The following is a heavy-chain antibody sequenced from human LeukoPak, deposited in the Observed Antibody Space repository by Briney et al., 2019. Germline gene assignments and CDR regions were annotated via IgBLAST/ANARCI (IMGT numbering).Heavy chain of an antibody. Sequence: GGSLRLSCAASGFNFGIHGMHWVRQIPGKGLEWVSGISWNSGSIDYADSVKGRFTISRDNAKNALFLQMSSLRAEDTAIYYCAREFVVEPKSSFDHWGQGTLVTVSS. CDR3: AREFVVEPKSSFDH. J-gene: IGHJ4*02. CDR2: ISWNSGSI. V-gene: IGHV3-9*01. D-gene: IGHD2-21*01. CDR1: GFNFGIHG.